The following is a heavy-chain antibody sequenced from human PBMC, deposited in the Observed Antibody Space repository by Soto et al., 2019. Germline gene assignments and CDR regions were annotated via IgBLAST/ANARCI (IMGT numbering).Heavy chain of an antibody. CDR2: IYHSGST. V-gene: IGHV4-30-2*01. CDR3: ARELTMTTVTTSRWFDP. D-gene: IGHD4-4*01. Sequence: PSETLSLTCAVSGGSISSGGYSWSWIRQPPGKGLEWIEYIYHSGSTYYNPSLKSRVTISVDRSKNQFSLKLSSVTAADTAVYYCARELTMTTVTTSRWFDPWGQGTLVTVSS. J-gene: IGHJ5*02. CDR1: GGSISSGGYS.